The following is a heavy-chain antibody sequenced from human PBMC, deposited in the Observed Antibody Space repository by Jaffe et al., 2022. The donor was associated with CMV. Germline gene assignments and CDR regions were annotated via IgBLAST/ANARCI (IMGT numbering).Heavy chain of an antibody. J-gene: IGHJ5*02. CDR3: ARYYYDSSGINWIDP. CDR2: MFTSTTT. CDR1: GAPISSSYY. D-gene: IGHD3-22*01. Sequence: QVQLQESGPGLVRPSQTLSLTCTVSGAPISSSYYWTWIRQLPGKGLEWIGYMFTSTTTYYNPSLKSRLIISADTSKNQFSLKLSSVTAADTAVYYCARYYYDSSGINWIDPWGQGTLVTVSS. V-gene: IGHV4-31*03.